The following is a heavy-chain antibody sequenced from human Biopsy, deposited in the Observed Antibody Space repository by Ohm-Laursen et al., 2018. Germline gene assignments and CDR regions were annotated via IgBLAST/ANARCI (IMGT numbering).Heavy chain of an antibody. V-gene: IGHV3-23*01. Sequence: SLRLSCTASGFTFARHAMRWVRQAPGKGLEWVSLISGSGDTAYYPDSVKGRFTISRDNSKNTLYLEMNSLRTEETAKYYCTKAGSQDGFDIWGPGTMVTASS. J-gene: IGHJ3*02. CDR3: TKAGSQDGFDI. CDR2: ISGSGDTA. D-gene: IGHD3-10*01. CDR1: GFTFARHA.